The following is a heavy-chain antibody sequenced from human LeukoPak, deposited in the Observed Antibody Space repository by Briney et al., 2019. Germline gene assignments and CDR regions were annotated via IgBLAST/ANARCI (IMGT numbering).Heavy chain of an antibody. Sequence: GGSLRLSCAASGFDLWRYAMRWVRLTPGKGLEWVADISDGGDGTHYADSVQGRFTISRDNSKNTVFLQMVSLRAHDTAFYYCVRVNYGVNSGYHFDFWGQGILVTVSS. CDR3: VRVNYGVNSGYHFDF. CDR2: ISDGGDGT. V-gene: IGHV3-23*01. CDR1: GFDLWRYA. D-gene: IGHD4-23*01. J-gene: IGHJ4*02.